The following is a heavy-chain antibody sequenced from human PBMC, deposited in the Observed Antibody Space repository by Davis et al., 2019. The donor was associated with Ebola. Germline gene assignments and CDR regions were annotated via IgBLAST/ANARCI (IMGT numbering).Heavy chain of an antibody. CDR2: IGKDGSEN. CDR3: ARDRPQVCTSTTCYPSAFDP. CDR1: GFTFDAFG. D-gene: IGHD2-2*01. Sequence: GESLKISCVASGFTFDAFGMNWVRQAPGKGLEWVANIGKDGSENYYVDSVKGRFTISRDNAKNSLFLQMDSLRAGDTAMYFCARDRPQVCTSTTCYPSAFDPWGQGTLVTVSS. J-gene: IGHJ5*02. V-gene: IGHV3-7*03.